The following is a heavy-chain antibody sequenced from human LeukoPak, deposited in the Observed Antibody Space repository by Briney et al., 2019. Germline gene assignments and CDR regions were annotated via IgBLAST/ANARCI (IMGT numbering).Heavy chain of an antibody. CDR2: IYHSGST. D-gene: IGHD6-13*01. Sequence: SKTLSLTCTVSGGSISSSSYYWGWIRQPPGKGLEWIGEIYHSGSTNYNPSLKSRVTISVDKSKNQFSLKLSSVTAADTAVYYCARGHSSSSGALSLIYWGQGTLVTVSS. V-gene: IGHV4-39*07. J-gene: IGHJ4*02. CDR3: ARGHSSSSGALSLIY. CDR1: GGSISSSSYY.